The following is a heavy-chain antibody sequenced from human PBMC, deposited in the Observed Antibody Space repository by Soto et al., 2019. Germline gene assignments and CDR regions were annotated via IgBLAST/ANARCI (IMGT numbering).Heavy chain of an antibody. CDR2: SRSKANNYIT. Sequence: GGSLRLSGAASGFTFSDHFMDWVRQAPGKGLEWVGRSRSKANNYITEYAASVKGRFTISRDDSKNSLYLQMNSLKTEDTAVYFCARDSSSCRASYCYFDNWGQGTLVTVSS. D-gene: IGHD2-15*01. V-gene: IGHV3-72*01. CDR1: GFTFSDHF. CDR3: ARDSSSCRASYCYFDN. J-gene: IGHJ4*02.